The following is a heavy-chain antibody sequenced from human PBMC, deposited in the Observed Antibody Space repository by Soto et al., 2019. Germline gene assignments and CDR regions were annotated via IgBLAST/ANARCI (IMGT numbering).Heavy chain of an antibody. CDR3: AKAFRQKDSVPYSYGHFDY. D-gene: IGHD5-18*01. V-gene: IGHV3-23*01. CDR1: GFTFSSYA. CDR2: ISGSGGST. J-gene: IGHJ4*02. Sequence: GGSLRLSCAASGFTFSSYAMSWVRQAPGKGLEWVSAISGSGGSTYYADSVKGRFTISRDNSKNTLYLQMNSLRAEDTAVYYCAKAFRQKDSVPYSYGHFDYWGQGTLVTVSS.